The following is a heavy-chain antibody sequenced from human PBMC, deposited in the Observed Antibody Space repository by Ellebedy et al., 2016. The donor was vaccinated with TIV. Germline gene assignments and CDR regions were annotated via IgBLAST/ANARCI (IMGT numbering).Heavy chain of an antibody. Sequence: AASVKVSCKVSGYTLTELSMHWVRQAPGKGLEWMGGFDPEDGETIYAQKFQGRVTMTEYTSTDTAYMELSSLRSEDTAVYYCATVVIRWGNRGELAWFDPWGQGTLVTVSS. V-gene: IGHV1-24*01. CDR2: FDPEDGET. J-gene: IGHJ5*02. CDR1: GYTLTELS. CDR3: ATVVIRWGNRGELAWFDP. D-gene: IGHD2/OR15-2a*01.